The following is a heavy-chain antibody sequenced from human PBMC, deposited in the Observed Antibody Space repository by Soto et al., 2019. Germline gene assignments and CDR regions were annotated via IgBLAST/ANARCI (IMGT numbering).Heavy chain of an antibody. V-gene: IGHV5-10-1*04. CDR2: IDPRGAYI. CDR3: ARHRGATLALYVQGWFDP. Sequence: GESLKISCKASGYSFSNFWITWVRQVPGKGLEWMGRIDPRGAYIDYSPSFQGRVIMSTDNSISTAYLQWNSLEASDTALYYCARHRGATLALYVQGWFDPWGQGTLVTVSS. CDR1: GYSFSNFW. D-gene: IGHD2-8*01. J-gene: IGHJ5*02.